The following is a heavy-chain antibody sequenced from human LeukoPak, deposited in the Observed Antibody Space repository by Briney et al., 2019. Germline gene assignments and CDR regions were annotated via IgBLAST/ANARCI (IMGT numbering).Heavy chain of an antibody. J-gene: IGHJ2*01. CDR2: ISSSGSTI. D-gene: IGHD3-22*01. Sequence: GGSLRLSCAASGXTFSSYEMNWVRQAPGKGLEWVSYISSSGSTIYYADSVKGRFTISRDNAKNSLYLQMNSLRAEDTAVYYCARDSAYYDSSGYYRSYWYFDLWGRGTLVTVSS. V-gene: IGHV3-48*03. CDR3: ARDSAYYDSSGYYRSYWYFDL. CDR1: GXTFSSYE.